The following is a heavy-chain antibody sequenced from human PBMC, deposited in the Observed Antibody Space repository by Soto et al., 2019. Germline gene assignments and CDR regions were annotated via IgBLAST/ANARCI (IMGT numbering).Heavy chain of an antibody. CDR1: GGSFSGYY. V-gene: IGHV4-34*01. CDR2: INHSGST. CDR3: ARGHLLRFLEWPRPYYFDY. Sequence: PSETLSLTCAVYGGSFSGYYWSWIRQPPGKGLEWIGEINHSGSTNYNPSLKSRVTISVDTSKNQFSLKLSSVTAADTAVYYCARGHLLRFLEWPRPYYFDYWGQGTLVTVSS. J-gene: IGHJ4*02. D-gene: IGHD3-3*01.